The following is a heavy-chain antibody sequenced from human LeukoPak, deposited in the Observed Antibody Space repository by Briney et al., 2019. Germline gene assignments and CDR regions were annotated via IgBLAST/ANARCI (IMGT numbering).Heavy chain of an antibody. CDR1: GFPFIAYD. CDR3: VRGALPGDNWYFDL. V-gene: IGHV3-13*01. J-gene: IGHJ2*01. Sequence: GGSLRLSCATSGFPFIAYDVHWVRQAPGKGLEWVPAFGSAGDTYYPGAVKGRFIISRDYATNSLFLQMNSLRAGDTAVYFCVRGALPGDNWYFDLWGRGTLVIVSS. CDR2: FGSAGDT.